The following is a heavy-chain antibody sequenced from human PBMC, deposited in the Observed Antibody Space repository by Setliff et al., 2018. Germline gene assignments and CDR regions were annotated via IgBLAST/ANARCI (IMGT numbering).Heavy chain of an antibody. CDR1: GGSISSSSYY. V-gene: IGHV4-39*07. CDR2: VYYSGST. J-gene: IGHJ4*02. Sequence: SETLSLTCTVSGGSISSSSYYWGWIRQPPGKGLEWIGSVYYSGSTYYNPSLKSRVTISVDTSKNQFSLKLSSVTAADTAVYYCARRETYYNFWSGYYAYWGQGTLVTVSS. D-gene: IGHD3-3*01. CDR3: ARRETYYNFWSGYYAY.